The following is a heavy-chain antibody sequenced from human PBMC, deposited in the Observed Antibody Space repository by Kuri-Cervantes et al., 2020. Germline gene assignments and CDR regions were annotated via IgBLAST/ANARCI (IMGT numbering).Heavy chain of an antibody. J-gene: IGHJ4*02. V-gene: IGHV3-9*01. CDR2: ISWNSGSI. Sequence: SLKISCAASGFTFDDYAMHWVRQAPGKGLEWVSGISWNSGSIGYADSVKGRFTISRDNAKNSLYLQMNSLRAEDTALYYCAKDLWGVGATTVEWGQGTLVTVSS. CDR3: AKDLWGVGATTVE. CDR1: GFTFDDYA. D-gene: IGHD1-26*01.